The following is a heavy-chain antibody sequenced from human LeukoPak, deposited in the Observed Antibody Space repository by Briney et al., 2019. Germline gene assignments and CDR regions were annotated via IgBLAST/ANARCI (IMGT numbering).Heavy chain of an antibody. CDR3: TTSYYDYVWGSYRDY. CDR2: IKSKTDGGTT. D-gene: IGHD3-16*02. CDR1: VFTFSNAW. J-gene: IGHJ4*02. Sequence: GGSLRHSRVASVFTFSNAWMSWVRPAPGKGLEWVGRIKSKTDGGTTDYAPPVKGRFTISRDDSKNTLYLQMNSLKTEDTAVYYCTTSYYDYVWGSYRDYWGQGTLVTVSS. V-gene: IGHV3-15*01.